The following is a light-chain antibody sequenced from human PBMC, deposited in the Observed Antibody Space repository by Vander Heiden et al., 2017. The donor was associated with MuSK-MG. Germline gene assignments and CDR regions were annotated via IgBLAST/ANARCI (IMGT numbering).Light chain of an antibody. CDR3: HQDYGTALT. V-gene: IGKV4-1*01. J-gene: IGKJ3*01. CDR1: QSVLYSSNNKNY. Sequence: DIVMTQSPDSLAVSLGERATINCKSSQSVLYSSNNKNYLAWYQQKPGQPPKLLIYWASTRESGVPDRFSGSGSGTDFTLTISSLQAEDVAVYYCHQDYGTALTFGPGTKVDI. CDR2: WAS.